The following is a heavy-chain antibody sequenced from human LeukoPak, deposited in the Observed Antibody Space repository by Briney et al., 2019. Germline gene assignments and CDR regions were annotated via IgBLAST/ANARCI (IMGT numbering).Heavy chain of an antibody. V-gene: IGHV3-30*07. Sequence: DSVRGRFTISRDNSKNTLYLQMNSLRAEDTAVYYCARDTVVVAATFDYWGQGTLVTVSS. J-gene: IGHJ4*02. D-gene: IGHD2-15*01. CDR3: ARDTVVVAATFDY.